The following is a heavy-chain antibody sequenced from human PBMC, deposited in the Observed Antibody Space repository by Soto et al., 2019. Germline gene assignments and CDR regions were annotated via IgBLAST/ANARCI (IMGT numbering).Heavy chain of an antibody. CDR2: INSDGSST. J-gene: IGHJ4*02. Sequence: HPGGSLRLSCAASGFTFSSYWMHWVRQAPGKGLVWVSRINSDGSSTSYADSVKGRFTISRDNAKNTLYLQMNSLRAEDTAVYYCAIRASYYDSSGYFDYWGQGTLVTSP. D-gene: IGHD3-22*01. CDR3: AIRASYYDSSGYFDY. CDR1: GFTFSSYW. V-gene: IGHV3-74*01.